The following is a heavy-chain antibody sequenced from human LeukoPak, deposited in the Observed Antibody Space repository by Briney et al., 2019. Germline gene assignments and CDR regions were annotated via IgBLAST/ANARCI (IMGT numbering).Heavy chain of an antibody. Sequence: SETLSLTCAVYGGSFSGYYWSWIRQPPGKGLEWIGEINHSGSTNYNPSLKSRVTISVDTSKNQFSLKLSSVTAADTAVYYCARKRIGYCSSTSCYGRYYWFDPWGQGTLVTVSS. CDR1: GGSFSGYY. CDR2: INHSGST. J-gene: IGHJ5*02. V-gene: IGHV4-34*01. CDR3: ARKRIGYCSSTSCYGRYYWFDP. D-gene: IGHD2-2*01.